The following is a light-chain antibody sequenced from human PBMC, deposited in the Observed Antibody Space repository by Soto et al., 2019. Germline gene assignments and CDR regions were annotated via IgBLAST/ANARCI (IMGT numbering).Light chain of an antibody. V-gene: IGKV3-20*01. Sequence: DIVLTQSPGTLPLSPGERATLSCRASQSVDSSYLAWYQQKPGQAPRLLIYGASNRPGGIPDRFSGSGSGTDFTLTISRLEPEDFAVYYCQHYLSSPYTFGQGTKLEIK. CDR2: GAS. CDR1: QSVDSSY. J-gene: IGKJ2*01. CDR3: QHYLSSPYT.